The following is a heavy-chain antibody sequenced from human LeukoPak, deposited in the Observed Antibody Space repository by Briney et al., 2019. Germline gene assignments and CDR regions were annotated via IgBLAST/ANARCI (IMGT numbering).Heavy chain of an antibody. D-gene: IGHD3-10*01. CDR1: GGTFSSYA. CDR2: IIPIFGTA. J-gene: IGHJ4*02. Sequence: GSSVKVSCKASGGTFSSYAISWVRQAPGQGLEWMGGIIPIFGTANYTQKFQGGVTITTDESTSTAYMELSSLRSEDTAVYYCARDQPSGSQENWGQGTLVTVSS. V-gene: IGHV1-69*05. CDR3: ARDQPSGSQEN.